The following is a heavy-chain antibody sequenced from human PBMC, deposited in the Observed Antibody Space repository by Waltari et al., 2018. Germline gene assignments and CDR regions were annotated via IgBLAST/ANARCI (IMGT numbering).Heavy chain of an antibody. CDR1: GGSFSGYY. V-gene: IGHV4-34*01. J-gene: IGHJ6*02. CDR2: INHSGST. CDR3: ATTYDFWSGIIPSHFYYGMDV. Sequence: QVQLQQWGAGLLKPSATLSLTCAVYGGSFSGYYWSWIRQPPGKGLGWIGEINHSGSTNYNPSLKSRVTISVDTSKNQFSLKLSSVTAADTAVYYCATTYDFWSGIIPSHFYYGMDVWGQGTTVTVSS. D-gene: IGHD3-3*01.